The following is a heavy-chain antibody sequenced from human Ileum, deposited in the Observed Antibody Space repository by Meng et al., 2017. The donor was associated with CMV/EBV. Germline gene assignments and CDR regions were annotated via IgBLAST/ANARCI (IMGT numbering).Heavy chain of an antibody. CDR1: GDSISSGGYY. J-gene: IGHJ4*02. CDR2: IYYSGST. CDR3: ARKPSGAGRFDY. Sequence: QVQLQESGPGLVKPSPTLSLTCAVSGDSISSGGYYWSWIRQPPGKGLEWIGYIYYSGSTYYNPSLKSRVTISVDTSKNQFSLRLSSVTAADTAVYYWARKPSGAGRFDYWGQGTLVTVSS. V-gene: IGHV4-30-4*01. D-gene: IGHD1-14*01.